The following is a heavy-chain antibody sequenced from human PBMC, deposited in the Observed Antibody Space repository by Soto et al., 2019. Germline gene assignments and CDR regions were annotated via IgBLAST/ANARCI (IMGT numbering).Heavy chain of an antibody. CDR2: ISGSGGST. D-gene: IGHD3-10*01. CDR1: GFTFSSYA. Sequence: GGSLRLSCAASGFTFSSYAMSWVRQAPGKGLEWVSAISGSGGSTYYADSVKGRFTISRDNSKNKLYLQMNSLRAGDTAVSYCAKAVVRGYYGSGSYPRLGAFDIWGQGTLVTVSS. V-gene: IGHV3-23*01. CDR3: AKAVVRGYYGSGSYPRLGAFDI. J-gene: IGHJ3*02.